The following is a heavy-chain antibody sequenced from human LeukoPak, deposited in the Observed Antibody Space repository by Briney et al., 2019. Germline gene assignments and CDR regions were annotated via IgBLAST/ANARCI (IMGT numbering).Heavy chain of an antibody. CDR3: AKGKGGWPPYFDY. CDR2: IYSGGST. D-gene: IGHD6-19*01. V-gene: IGHV3-53*01. CDR1: RFTLSSNY. J-gene: IGHJ4*02. Sequence: GGSLRLSCAASRFTLSSNYMSWVRPAPGKGLEWVSVIYSGGSTYYADSVKGRFTISRDNYKNTMYLQMNSLRAEDTAVYYCAKGKGGWPPYFDYWGQGTLVTVSS.